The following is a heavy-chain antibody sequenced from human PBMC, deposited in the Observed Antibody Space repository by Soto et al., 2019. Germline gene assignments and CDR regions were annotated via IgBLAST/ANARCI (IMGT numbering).Heavy chain of an antibody. CDR2: ISTYNANT. J-gene: IGHJ5*02. Sequence: QVQLMQSGTEVKKPGASVKVSCKASSETFASYDITWVRQAPGQGLEWMGWISTYNANTKYAQNVQGRVSMTTDTSTSTAYMELRSLKSYDTAVYYCARVTRGSGDWFAPWGQGTLVTVSS. CDR3: ARVTRGSGDWFAP. D-gene: IGHD6-19*01. CDR1: SETFASYD. V-gene: IGHV1-18*01.